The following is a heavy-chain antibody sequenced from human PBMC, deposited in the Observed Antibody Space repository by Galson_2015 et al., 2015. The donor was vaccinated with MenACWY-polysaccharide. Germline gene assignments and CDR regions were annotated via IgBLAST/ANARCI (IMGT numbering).Heavy chain of an antibody. CDR3: VKDRGAVFGDV. D-gene: IGHD3-3*01. Sequence: LRLSCAASGFTFSTYAMSWARQVPGKGLDWVATINNRGDRTYYADSVQGRFTISRDDSKNTVSLQMSSLRAEDTALYYCVKDRGAVFGDVWGQGTMVTVSS. J-gene: IGHJ3*01. CDR2: INNRGDRT. V-gene: IGHV3-23*01. CDR1: GFTFSTYA.